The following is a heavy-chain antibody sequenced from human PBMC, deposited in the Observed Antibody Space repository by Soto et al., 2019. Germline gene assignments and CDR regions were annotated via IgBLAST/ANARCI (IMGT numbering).Heavy chain of an antibody. V-gene: IGHV3-23*01. J-gene: IGHJ1*01. Sequence: GGSLRLSCAASGFTFSSYAMSWVRQAPGKGLEWVSAISGSGGSTYYADSVKGRFTISRDNSKNTLYLQMNSLRAEDTAVYYCAKGAFGVVIIPPSYFQHWGQGTLVTVSS. CDR3: AKGAFGVVIIPPSYFQH. CDR1: GFTFSSYA. CDR2: ISGSGGST. D-gene: IGHD3-3*01.